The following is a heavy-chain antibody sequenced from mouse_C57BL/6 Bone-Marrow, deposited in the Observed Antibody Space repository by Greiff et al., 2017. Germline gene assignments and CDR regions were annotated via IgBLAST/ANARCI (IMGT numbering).Heavy chain of an antibody. J-gene: IGHJ1*03. D-gene: IGHD1-1*01. CDR2: IYPRDGST. V-gene: IGHV1-85*01. CDR3: AGLECDGRGGDGYFDV. CDR1: GYTFTSYD. Sequence: QVHVKQSGPELVKPGASVKLSCKASGYTFTSYDINWVKQRPGQGLEWIGWIYPRDGSTKYNEKFKGKATLTVDTSSSTAYMELHSLTSEDSAVYFGAGLECDGRGGDGYFDVWGTGTTVTVSS.